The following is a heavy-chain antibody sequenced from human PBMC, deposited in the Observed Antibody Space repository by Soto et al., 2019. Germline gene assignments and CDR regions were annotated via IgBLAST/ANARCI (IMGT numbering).Heavy chain of an antibody. V-gene: IGHV3-30-3*01. Sequence: PGGSLRLSCVASGFIFDSHAIHWVRQAPGKGLEWVALISYDGSSIHYADSVKGRFTVSRDNSKNMLYLQMDTLRGEDTAVYYCATVSAAPVDSWGQGTLVTVSS. CDR2: ISYDGSSI. J-gene: IGHJ4*02. CDR1: GFIFDSHA. D-gene: IGHD6-13*01. CDR3: ATVSAAPVDS.